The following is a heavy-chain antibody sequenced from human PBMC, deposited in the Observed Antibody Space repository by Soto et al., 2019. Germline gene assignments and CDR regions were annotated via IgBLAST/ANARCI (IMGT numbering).Heavy chain of an antibody. CDR3: ARGSLPAAMVGNNWFAP. Sequence: QVQLVQSGAEVKKPGSSVKVSCKASGGTFSSYAISWVRQAPGQGLEWMGGIIPIFGTANYAQKFQGRVTSTADDATSTAYRELSSLRSEDTAGYYCARGSLPAAMVGNNWFAPWGQGSLVTVSS. D-gene: IGHD2-2*01. V-gene: IGHV1-69*12. CDR1: GGTFSSYA. J-gene: IGHJ5*02. CDR2: IIPIFGTA.